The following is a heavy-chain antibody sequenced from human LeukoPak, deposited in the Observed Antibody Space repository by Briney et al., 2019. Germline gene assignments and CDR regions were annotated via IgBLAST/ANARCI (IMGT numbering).Heavy chain of an antibody. CDR1: GFTFSSYA. CDR3: ARDTAYYYDSSGYPLDY. J-gene: IGHJ4*02. D-gene: IGHD3-22*01. Sequence: GRSLRLSCAASGFTFSSYAMHWVRQAPGKGLEGVAVISYDGSNKYYADSVKGRFTISRDNSKNTLYLQMNSLRAEDTAVYYCARDTAYYYDSSGYPLDYWGQGTLVTVSS. V-gene: IGHV3-30*04. CDR2: ISYDGSNK.